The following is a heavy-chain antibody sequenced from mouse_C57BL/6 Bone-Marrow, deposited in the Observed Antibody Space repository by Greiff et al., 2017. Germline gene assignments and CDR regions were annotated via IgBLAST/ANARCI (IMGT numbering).Heavy chain of an antibody. CDR1: GFNINDDY. CDR2: IDPENGDT. Sequence: EVQLQQSGAELVRPGASVKLSCTASGFNINDDYMHWVKQRPEQGLEWIGWIDPENGDTEYASKFQGKATITADTSSNTAYLQLSSLTSEDTAVYYCSTVYYGSSLLAYWGQGTLVTVSA. J-gene: IGHJ3*01. D-gene: IGHD1-1*01. V-gene: IGHV14-4*01. CDR3: STVYYGSSLLAY.